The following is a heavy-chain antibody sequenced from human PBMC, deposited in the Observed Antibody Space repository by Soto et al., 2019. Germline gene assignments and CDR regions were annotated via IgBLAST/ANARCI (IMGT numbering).Heavy chain of an antibody. CDR2: ISYGGST. V-gene: IGHV4-31*03. CDR3: ARIGYRRRVDY. Sequence: QVQLQESGPGLLKPSQTLSLTCTVSGGSITGGGFYWTWLRPHPGKGLEWIGYISYGGSTSYYPSLKSRVSISEDTSKSQFSLKLDSVTDADTAVYYCARIGYRRRVDYWGQGTLVTVAS. D-gene: IGHD5-18*01. CDR1: GGSITGGGFY. J-gene: IGHJ4*02.